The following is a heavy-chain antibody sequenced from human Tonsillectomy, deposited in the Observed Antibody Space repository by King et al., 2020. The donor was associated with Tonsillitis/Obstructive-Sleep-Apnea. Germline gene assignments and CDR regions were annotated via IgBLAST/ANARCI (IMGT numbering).Heavy chain of an antibody. Sequence: DVQLVESGGGLVQPGGSLRLSCAASGFTFSSYAMTWVRQAPGKGLEWVSVISGSDDTTYYADSVKGRFTISRDNSKNTVYLQMNSLRAEDTAVYYCARDPVIAVSGAVADTFDYWGQGTLVTVSS. CDR1: GFTFSSYA. J-gene: IGHJ4*02. D-gene: IGHD6-19*01. V-gene: IGHV3-23*04. CDR2: ISGSDDTT. CDR3: ARDPVIAVSGAVADTFDY.